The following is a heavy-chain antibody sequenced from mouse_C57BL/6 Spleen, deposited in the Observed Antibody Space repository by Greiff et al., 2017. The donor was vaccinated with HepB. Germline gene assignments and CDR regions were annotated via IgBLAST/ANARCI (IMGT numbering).Heavy chain of an antibody. CDR1: GYTFTSYW. CDR2: IDPSDSET. Sequence: QQPGAELVRPGSSVKLSCKASGYTFTSYWMHWVKQRPIQGLEWIGNIDPSDSETHYNQKFKDKATLTVDKSSSTAYMQLSSLTSEDSAVYYCARRYDGTLHWYFDVWGTGTTVTVSS. V-gene: IGHV1-52*01. D-gene: IGHD2-3*01. J-gene: IGHJ1*03. CDR3: ARRYDGTLHWYFDV.